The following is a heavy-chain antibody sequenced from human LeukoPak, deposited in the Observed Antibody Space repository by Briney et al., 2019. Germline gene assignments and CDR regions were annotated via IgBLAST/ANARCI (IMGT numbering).Heavy chain of an antibody. CDR2: INHSGNT. J-gene: IGHJ4*02. CDR3: ARGRGGLRYYDSSGYLPLIY. V-gene: IGHV4-34*01. D-gene: IGHD3-22*01. Sequence: SETLSLTCAVCGGSFSGYYWSWIRQPPGKGLEWIGEINHSGNTNYNPSLKSRVTISVDTSKNQFSLKLSSVTAADTAVYYCARGRGGLRYYDSSGYLPLIYWGQGTLVTVSS. CDR1: GGSFSGYY.